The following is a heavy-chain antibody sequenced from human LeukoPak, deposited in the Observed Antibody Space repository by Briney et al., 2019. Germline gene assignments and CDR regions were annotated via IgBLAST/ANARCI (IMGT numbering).Heavy chain of an antibody. D-gene: IGHD3-16*01. J-gene: IGHJ4*02. CDR1: GGSISNYY. Sequence: SETLSLTCTVSGGSISNYYWSWIRQSPGKGLEWIGYISYSGSTNYNASLKSRVTISIDTSKNQFSLKLSSVTAADTAVYHCARHGPGGMFDYWGQGTLVTVSS. CDR3: ARHGPGGMFDY. CDR2: ISYSGST. V-gene: IGHV4-59*08.